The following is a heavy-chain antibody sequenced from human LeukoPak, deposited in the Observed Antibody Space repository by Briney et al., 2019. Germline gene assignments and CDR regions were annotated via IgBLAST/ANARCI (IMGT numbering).Heavy chain of an antibody. Sequence: SGTLSLTCGVSGGSISNTNWWSWVRQPPGQGLEWIGEISLTGLTHYNPSLESRVTLSVDMSENHVSLQLTSVTAADTAVYYCGREGGFYRPLDYSGPGALVIVSA. CDR2: ISLTGLT. J-gene: IGHJ4*02. CDR1: GGSISNTNW. CDR3: GREGGFYRPLDY. D-gene: IGHD2/OR15-2a*01. V-gene: IGHV4-4*02.